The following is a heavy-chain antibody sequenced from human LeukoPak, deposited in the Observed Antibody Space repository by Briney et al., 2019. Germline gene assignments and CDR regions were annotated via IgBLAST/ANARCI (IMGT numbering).Heavy chain of an antibody. D-gene: IGHD1-7*01. CDR3: ARENYGWFDP. CDR2: IYYSGST. V-gene: IGHV4-59*11. J-gene: IGHJ5*02. CDR1: GGSISSHY. Sequence: PSETLSLACTVSGGSISSHYWSWIRQPPGKGLEWIGYIYYSGSTNYNPSLKSRVTISVDTSKNQFSLKLSSVTAAGTAVYYCARENYGWFDPWGQGTLVTVSS.